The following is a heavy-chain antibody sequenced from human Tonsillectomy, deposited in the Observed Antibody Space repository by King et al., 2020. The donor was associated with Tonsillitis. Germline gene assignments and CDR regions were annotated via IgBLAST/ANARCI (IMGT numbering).Heavy chain of an antibody. V-gene: IGHV3-30*18. CDR1: GYTFGNYG. CDR3: AKDGIGSSYWYYEL. J-gene: IGHJ2*01. Sequence: VQLVESGGGVVQPGTSLRLSCAASGYTFGNYGMHWVRQAPGKGLEWVALISYDASYENYADSVKGRFTISRDNSKNTLHLEMNSLRVEDTAVYYCAKDGIGSSYWYYELWGRGPLVTVSS. CDR2: ISYDASYE. D-gene: IGHD6-6*01.